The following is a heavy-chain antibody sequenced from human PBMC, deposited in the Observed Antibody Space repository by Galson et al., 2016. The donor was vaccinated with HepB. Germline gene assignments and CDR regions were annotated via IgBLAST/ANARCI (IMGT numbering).Heavy chain of an antibody. J-gene: IGHJ4*02. Sequence: SETLSLTCTVSGGSMRGLYWSWIRQAPGKGLEVIGYIYYSGRTNYRPSLTSRVTISADTSRNQFSLKLTSVTPADTGVYYCARGLAPSEAIVQSPDYWGQGILLTVS. CDR1: GGSMRGLY. CDR3: ARGLAPSEAIVQSPDY. D-gene: IGHD3-16*02. CDR2: IYYSGRT. V-gene: IGHV4-59*11.